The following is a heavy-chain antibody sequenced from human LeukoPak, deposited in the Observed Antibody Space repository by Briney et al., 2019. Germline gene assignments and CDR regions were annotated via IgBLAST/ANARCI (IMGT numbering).Heavy chain of an antibody. CDR3: ARGCIDFWSGYDYYYYYGMDV. V-gene: IGHV1-46*01. Sequence: ASVKVSCKAPGYTFTSYYMHWVRQAPGQGLEWMGIINPSGGSTSYAQKFQGRVTMTRDTSTSAVYMELSSLRSEDTAVYYCARGCIDFWSGYDYYYYYGMDVWGQGTTVTVSS. CDR2: INPSGGST. D-gene: IGHD3-3*01. CDR1: GYTFTSYY. J-gene: IGHJ6*02.